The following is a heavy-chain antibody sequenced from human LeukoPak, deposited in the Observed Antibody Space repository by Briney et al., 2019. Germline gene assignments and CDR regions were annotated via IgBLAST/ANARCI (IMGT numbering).Heavy chain of an antibody. J-gene: IGHJ6*03. CDR3: ARGPMIVPAARAYYYYYMDV. V-gene: IGHV4-39*07. Sequence: SETLSLTCTVSGDSITSSIYYWGWIRQPPGKGLEWIGSIYYSGRTYYNPSLKSRVTISVDTSKHQFSLKLSSVTAADTAVYYCARGPMIVPAARAYYYYYMDVWGKGTTVTVSS. CDR2: IYYSGRT. D-gene: IGHD2-2*01. CDR1: GDSITSSIYY.